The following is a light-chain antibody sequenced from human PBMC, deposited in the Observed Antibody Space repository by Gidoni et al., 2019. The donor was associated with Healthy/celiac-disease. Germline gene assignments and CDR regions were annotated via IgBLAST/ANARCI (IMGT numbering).Light chain of an antibody. CDR1: SLRSNY. V-gene: IGLV3-19*01. J-gene: IGLJ3*02. CDR3: NSRDSSGNHLV. CDR2: GKN. Sequence: SSELTQDTAVSVALGQTVRITCQGDSLRSNYASWYQQKPGQAPVLVIYGKNHRPAGIPDRFSGSSSGNTASLTITVAQAEDEADYYCNSRDSSGNHLVFDGGPTLTVL.